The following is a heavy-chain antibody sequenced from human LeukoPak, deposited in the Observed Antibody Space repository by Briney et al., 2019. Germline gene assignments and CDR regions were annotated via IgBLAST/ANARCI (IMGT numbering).Heavy chain of an antibody. J-gene: IGHJ6*02. CDR2: ISYDGSNK. CDR1: GFTFSSYA. CDR3: AKTLYDGDIPDYYYYGMDV. D-gene: IGHD2-21*01. Sequence: GRSLRLSCAASGFTFSSYAMHWVRQAPGKGLEWVAVISYDGSNKYYADSVKGRFTISRDNSKNTLYLQMNSLRAEDTAVYYCAKTLYDGDIPDYYYYGMDVWGQGTTVTVSS. V-gene: IGHV3-30*01.